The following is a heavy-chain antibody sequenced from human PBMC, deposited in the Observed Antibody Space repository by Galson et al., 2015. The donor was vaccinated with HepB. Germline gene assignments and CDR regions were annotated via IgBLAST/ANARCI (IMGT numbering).Heavy chain of an antibody. V-gene: IGHV3-30*18. Sequence: SLRLSCAASGFTFSNYGMHWVRQAPGKGLEWVAVISYDGSNKEYADSVKGRFIISRDNPKNTVYLQMNSLRTEDTAVYFCANEGQWLKAHFDYWGQGTRVIVSS. CDR1: GFTFSNYG. D-gene: IGHD6-19*01. J-gene: IGHJ4*02. CDR2: ISYDGSNK. CDR3: ANEGQWLKAHFDY.